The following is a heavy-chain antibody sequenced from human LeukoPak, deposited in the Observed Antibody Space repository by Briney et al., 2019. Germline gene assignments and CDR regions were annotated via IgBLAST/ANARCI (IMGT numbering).Heavy chain of an antibody. D-gene: IGHD1-7*01. CDR2: IYQSGST. Sequence: SETLSLTCTVSGYSIRNYYYWGWIRQPPGKGLEWIGSIYQSGSTYYNPSLKSRVTISVDTSKNQFSLKVNSVSASDTAVYHCARAKYWNYVGYFDYWGQGTLVTVSS. J-gene: IGHJ4*02. CDR1: GYSIRNYYY. CDR3: ARAKYWNYVGYFDY. V-gene: IGHV4-38-2*02.